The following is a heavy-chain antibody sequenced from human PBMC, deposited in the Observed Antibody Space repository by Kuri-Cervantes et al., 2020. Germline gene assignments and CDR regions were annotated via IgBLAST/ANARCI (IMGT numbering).Heavy chain of an antibody. CDR1: GFTFSDYY. CDR2: ISSSGSTI. J-gene: IGHJ4*02. Sequence: GGSLRLSCAASGFTFSDYYMSWIRQAPGKGLEWVSYISSSGSTIYYADSVKGRFTISRDNSKNTLYLQMNSLRAEDAAVYYCARGGYYYDSSGLDYWGQGTLVTVSS. CDR3: ARGGYYYDSSGLDY. V-gene: IGHV3-11*04. D-gene: IGHD3-22*01.